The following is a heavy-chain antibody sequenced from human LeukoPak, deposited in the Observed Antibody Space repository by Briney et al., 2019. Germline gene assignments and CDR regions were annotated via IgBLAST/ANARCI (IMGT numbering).Heavy chain of an antibody. V-gene: IGHV3-7*05. CDR2: IKQDGSEK. Sequence: GGSLRLSCAASGFTFSSYWMSWVRQAPGKGLEWVANIKQDGSEKYYVDSVKGRFTISRDNAKNSLYPQMNSLRAEDTAVYYCARVYYYDSSGYPSYFDYWGQGTLVTVSS. D-gene: IGHD3-22*01. CDR3: ARVYYYDSSGYPSYFDY. J-gene: IGHJ4*02. CDR1: GFTFSSYW.